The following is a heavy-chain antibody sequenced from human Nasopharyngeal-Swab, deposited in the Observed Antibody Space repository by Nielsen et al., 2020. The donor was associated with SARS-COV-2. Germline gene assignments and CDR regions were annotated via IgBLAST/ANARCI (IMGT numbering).Heavy chain of an antibody. D-gene: IGHD6-19*01. J-gene: IGHJ3*02. CDR3: ANLLSGWYEGNAFDI. Sequence: GGSLRLSCAASGFTFDDYAMHWVRQAPGKGLEWVSGISWNGGSVGYADSVKGRFTISRDNAKNSLYLQMNSLRAEDTALYYCANLLSGWYEGNAFDIWGQGTMVTVSS. CDR2: ISWNGGSV. V-gene: IGHV3-9*01. CDR1: GFTFDDYA.